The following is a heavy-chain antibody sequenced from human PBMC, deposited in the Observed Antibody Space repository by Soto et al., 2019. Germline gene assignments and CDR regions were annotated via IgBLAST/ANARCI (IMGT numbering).Heavy chain of an antibody. CDR2: ISGSGGST. Sequence: PGGSLRLSCAASGFTFSSYAMSWVRQAPGKGLEWVSAISGSGGSTYYADSVKGRFTISRHNSKNTLYLQMNSLRAEDTAVYYCARAVGFLEWRTYYMDVWGKGTTVTVSS. V-gene: IGHV3-23*01. CDR3: ARAVGFLEWRTYYMDV. D-gene: IGHD3-3*02. J-gene: IGHJ6*03. CDR1: GFTFSSYA.